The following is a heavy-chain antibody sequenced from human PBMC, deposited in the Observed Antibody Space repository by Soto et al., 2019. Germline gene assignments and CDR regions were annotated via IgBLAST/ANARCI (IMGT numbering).Heavy chain of an antibody. CDR2: IYSGGST. Sequence: GGSLRLSCAASGFTVRSNYMSWVRQAPGKGLEWVSVIYSGGSTYYADSVKGRFTISRDNSKNMLYLPMKNTIAEDPAVFSWARSHDYGGCYFDYWGQGTLFTVSS. D-gene: IGHD4-17*01. V-gene: IGHV3-66*01. J-gene: IGHJ4*02. CDR1: GFTVRSNY. CDR3: ARSHDYGGCYFDY.